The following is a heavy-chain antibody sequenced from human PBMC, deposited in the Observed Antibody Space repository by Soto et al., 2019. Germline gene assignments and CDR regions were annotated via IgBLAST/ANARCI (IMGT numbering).Heavy chain of an antibody. CDR2: SYYSGST. D-gene: IGHD4-17*01. Sequence: PSLTAYLTCAVEDDSISTSGYYRSWIRQNQGNALEWIGYSYYSGSTFYNPSLKSRVSISLVTSKIPLSLKLTSVTVADTAVSYCARRKGVTNTRRPDYIHSWRQEPLAAVSS. CDR1: DDSISTSGYY. V-gene: IGHV4-31*11. CDR3: ARRKGVTNTRRPDYIHS. J-gene: IGHJ4*02.